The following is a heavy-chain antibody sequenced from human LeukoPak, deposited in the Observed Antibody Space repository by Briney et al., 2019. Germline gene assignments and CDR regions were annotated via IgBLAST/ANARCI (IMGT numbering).Heavy chain of an antibody. CDR2: INPNRGGT. J-gene: IGHJ5*02. CDR1: VYTFTGYY. Sequence: ASVKVSCKASVYTFTGYYMHCVRQAPGQGLEWIGWINPNRGGTNYAQKFQGRVTMTRDTSISTAYMELSRLRSDDTAVYYCAGDLASEIDPWGQGTLVTVSS. D-gene: IGHD3-3*02. V-gene: IGHV1-2*02. CDR3: AGDLASEIDP.